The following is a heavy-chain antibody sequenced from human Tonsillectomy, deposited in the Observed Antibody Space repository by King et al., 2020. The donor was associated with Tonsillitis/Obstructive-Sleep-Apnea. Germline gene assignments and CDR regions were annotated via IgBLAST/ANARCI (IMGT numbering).Heavy chain of an antibody. J-gene: IGHJ4*02. CDR1: GGSFSGYY. CDR3: ARGEGYYDFWSGYYFDY. Sequence: VQLQQWGAGLLKPSETLSLTCAVYGGSFSGYYWSWIRQPPGKGLEWIGEINHSGSTNYNPSLKSRVTISVDTSKNQFSLKLSSVTAAATAVYYCARGEGYYDFWSGYYFDYWGQGTLVTVSS. V-gene: IGHV4-34*01. CDR2: INHSGST. D-gene: IGHD3-3*01.